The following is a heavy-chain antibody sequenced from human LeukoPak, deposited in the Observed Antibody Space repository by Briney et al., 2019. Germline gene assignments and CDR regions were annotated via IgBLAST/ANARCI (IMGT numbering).Heavy chain of an antibody. CDR3: ARDYLLYKAAGSSLDY. CDR2: IKQDGSEK. J-gene: IGHJ4*02. Sequence: GGSLRLSCAASGFTFSSYWMSWVRQAPGKGLEWVANIKQDGSEKYYVDSVKGRFTISRDNAKNSLYLQMSSLRAEDTAVYYCARDYLLYKAAGSSLDYWGQGTLVTVSS. V-gene: IGHV3-7*01. D-gene: IGHD6-13*01. CDR1: GFTFSSYW.